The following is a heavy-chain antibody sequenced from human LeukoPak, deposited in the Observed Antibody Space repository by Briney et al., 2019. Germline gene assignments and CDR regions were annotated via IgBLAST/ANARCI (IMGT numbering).Heavy chain of an antibody. Sequence: SETLSLPCTVSDGSLTYYYWNWLRQPPGKGLEWLGNILYSGSTNHNPSLKSRVTISLDTSKSQFSLRLSSVTTADTAVYYCARDWELGHWGQGALVTVSS. CDR2: ILYSGST. V-gene: IGHV4-59*01. D-gene: IGHD1-1*01. CDR3: ARDWELGH. J-gene: IGHJ5*02. CDR1: DGSLTYYY.